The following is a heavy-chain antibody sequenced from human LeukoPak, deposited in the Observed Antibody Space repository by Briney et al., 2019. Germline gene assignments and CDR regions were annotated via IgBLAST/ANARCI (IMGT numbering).Heavy chain of an antibody. CDR3: AREPLGCSTSCWGWFDP. CDR1: GDTLNNYA. J-gene: IGHJ5*02. D-gene: IGHD2-2*01. V-gene: IGHV1-69*05. CDR2: IIPNVATT. Sequence: GSSVKVSCKATGDTLNNYAFSWVRQAPGQGLEWMGGIIPNVATTNYAQKFQGRVAINTDESTSTVYMELNSLRLEDTAVYYCAREPLGCSTSCWGWFDPWGQGTLVTVSS.